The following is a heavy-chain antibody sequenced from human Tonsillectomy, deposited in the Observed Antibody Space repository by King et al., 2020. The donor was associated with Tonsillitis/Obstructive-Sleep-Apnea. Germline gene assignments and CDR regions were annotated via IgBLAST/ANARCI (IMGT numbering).Heavy chain of an antibody. D-gene: IGHD3-3*01. CDR3: ARGMEWLLAMDV. CDR2: INPSGGST. CDR1: GYTFTSYY. V-gene: IGHV1-46*01. Sequence: VQLVESGAEVKQPGASMKVSCKASGYTFTSYYMHWVRQAPGQGLEWMGLINPSGGSTSYAQKFQGRVTMTRDTSTSTVYKELSSLRSEDTAVYYCARGMEWLLAMDVWGKGTTVTVSS. J-gene: IGHJ6*03.